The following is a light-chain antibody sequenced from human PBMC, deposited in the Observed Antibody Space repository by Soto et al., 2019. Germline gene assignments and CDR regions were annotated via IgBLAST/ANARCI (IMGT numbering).Light chain of an antibody. V-gene: IGLV2-14*01. CDR1: SSDVGGYNY. Sequence: QSALTQPASVSGSPGQSITISCTGTSSDVGGYNYVSWYQQHPGKAPKLMIYDVSNRPSGVSNRFSGSKSGNTASLTISGLLAEDEADYYCSSYTSSSTLVVFGRGTKLTVL. CDR2: DVS. J-gene: IGLJ2*01. CDR3: SSYTSSSTLVV.